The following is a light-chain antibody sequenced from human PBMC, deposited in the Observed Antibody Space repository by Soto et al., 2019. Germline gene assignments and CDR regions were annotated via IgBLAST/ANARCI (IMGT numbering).Light chain of an antibody. V-gene: IGKV3-15*01. J-gene: IGKJ1*01. CDR1: QSVSSI. CDR2: GAS. CDR3: QQYNYWPRT. Sequence: IVMTQSPATLSVSPGERATLSCRASQSVSSILAWYRQKPGQAPRLLIYGASTRATGIPARFSGSGSGTEFTLTISSLQSEDFAVYYCQQYNYWPRTFGQGTNVDI.